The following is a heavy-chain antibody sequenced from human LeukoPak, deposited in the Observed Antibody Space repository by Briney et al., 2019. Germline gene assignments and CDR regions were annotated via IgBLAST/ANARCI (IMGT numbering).Heavy chain of an antibody. Sequence: GGSLRLSCAASGFTFSSYEMIWLPQAPGKGLEGVSYISSSGSPIYYADSVKGRFTISRDNAKNSLYLQMNSLRAEDTAVYYCARSYYYDSRARNAFDIWGQGTMVTVSS. D-gene: IGHD3-22*01. CDR3: ARSYYYDSRARNAFDI. CDR1: GFTFSSYE. CDR2: ISSSGSPI. V-gene: IGHV3-48*03. J-gene: IGHJ3*02.